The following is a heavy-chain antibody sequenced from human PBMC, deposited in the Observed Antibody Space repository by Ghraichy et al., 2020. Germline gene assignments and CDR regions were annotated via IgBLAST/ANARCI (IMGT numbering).Heavy chain of an antibody. CDR2: ISYDESNE. CDR1: GFSFRDFA. CDR3: AKSGYASGAASFDP. D-gene: IGHD1-26*01. Sequence: GGSLRLSCAASGFSFRDFAMHWFRQAPGKGLEWLAVISYDESNEHYSDSVRGRFTISRDNSQNTLFLQMNNLSAEDAALYCCAKSGYASGAASFDPWGQGTLVTVSS. J-gene: IGHJ5*02. V-gene: IGHV3-30*04.